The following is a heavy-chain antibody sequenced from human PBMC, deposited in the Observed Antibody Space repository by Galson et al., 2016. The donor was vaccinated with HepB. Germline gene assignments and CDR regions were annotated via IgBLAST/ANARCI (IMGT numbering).Heavy chain of an antibody. J-gene: IGHJ4*02. CDR1: GFIFSSYE. Sequence: SLRLSCADSGFIFSSYEINWVRQAPGKGLEWVSYINSGGNIKYYADSVKGRFTISRDNAKNSVYLQMNSLRAEDTGVYYCATRDDLYRGFWGQGTLVTASS. CDR2: INSGGNIK. V-gene: IGHV3-48*03. D-gene: IGHD5-24*01. CDR3: ATRDDLYRGF.